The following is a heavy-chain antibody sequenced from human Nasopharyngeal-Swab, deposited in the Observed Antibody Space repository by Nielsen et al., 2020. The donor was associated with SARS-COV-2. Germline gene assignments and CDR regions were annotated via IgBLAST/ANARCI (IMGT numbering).Heavy chain of an antibody. CDR2: INPNSGGT. CDR1: GYTFTGYY. J-gene: IGHJ6*02. CDR3: ARVKLRLGELSLASKAFYYYYGMDV. D-gene: IGHD3-16*02. Sequence: ASVKVSCKASGYTFTGYYMHWVRQAPGQGLEWMGLINPNSGGTNYAQKFQGRVTMTRDTSISTAYMELSSLRSEDTAVYYCARVKLRLGELSLASKAFYYYYGMDVWGQGTTVTVSS. V-gene: IGHV1-2*06.